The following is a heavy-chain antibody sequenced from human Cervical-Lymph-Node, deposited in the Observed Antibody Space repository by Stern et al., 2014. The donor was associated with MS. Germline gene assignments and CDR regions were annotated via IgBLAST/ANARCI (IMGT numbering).Heavy chain of an antibody. V-gene: IGHV4-61*02. CDR1: GGSISSSGYY. CDR3: ATTRWDLLTWNWFDP. CDR2: IHDSGGT. D-gene: IGHD1-26*01. Sequence: QVQLVESGPGLVKPSQTLSLTCTVSGGSISSSGYYWSWIRQPADKGLEWIGRIHDSGGTYYNPSLKSRVNISIETRQNQFSLELPSVTAADTAVYYCATTRWDLLTWNWFDPWGQGTLVTVSS. J-gene: IGHJ5*02.